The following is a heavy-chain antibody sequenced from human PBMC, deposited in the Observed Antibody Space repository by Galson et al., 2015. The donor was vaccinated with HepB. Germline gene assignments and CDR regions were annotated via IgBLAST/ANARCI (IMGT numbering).Heavy chain of an antibody. Sequence: SLRLSCAASGFNFINYGMHWVRQAPGQGLEWVAIIRIDGTNKYYGDSVKGRFTISRDNSKNTLYLQMSSLRAEDTAVYYCARETHYSFDIWGQGTMVTVSS. CDR2: IRIDGTNK. J-gene: IGHJ3*02. CDR1: GFNFINYG. D-gene: IGHD5-18*01. V-gene: IGHV3-30*02. CDR3: ARETHYSFDI.